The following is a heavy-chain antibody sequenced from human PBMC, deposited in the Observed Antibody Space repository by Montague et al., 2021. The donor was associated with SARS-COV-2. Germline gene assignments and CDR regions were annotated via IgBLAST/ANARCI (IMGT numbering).Heavy chain of an antibody. J-gene: IGHJ3*02. CDR2: ISGSGSKT. D-gene: IGHD5-12*01. Sequence: SRRLSFAASGFLFSDYYMTLIRQAPGKGLEWVSHISGSGSKTYYADSVKGRFTISRDTANNSVYLQMNFLGAEDTAVYYCARDQGGYGTFDIWGQGTMVTVSS. CDR3: ARDQGGYGTFDI. V-gene: IGHV3-11*01. CDR1: GFLFSDYY.